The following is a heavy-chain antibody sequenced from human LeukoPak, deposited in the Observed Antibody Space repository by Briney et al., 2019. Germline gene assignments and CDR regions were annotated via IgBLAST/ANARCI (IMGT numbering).Heavy chain of an antibody. CDR2: IASETYGGTA. V-gene: IGHV3-49*02. Sequence: SWVRQAPGKGLEWVGFIASETYGGTAEYAASVRGRFTISRDDSESIAYLQMNSLKTEDTAVYYCTRDQTPYYWGQGTLVTVSS. J-gene: IGHJ4*02. CDR3: TRDQTPYY.